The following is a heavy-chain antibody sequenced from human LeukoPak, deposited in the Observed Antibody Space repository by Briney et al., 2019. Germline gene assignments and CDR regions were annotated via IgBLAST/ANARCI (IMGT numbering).Heavy chain of an antibody. CDR2: ISSSHDI. CDR1: GFTFSSYS. Sequence: GGSLRLSCAASGFTFSSYSMNWVRQAPGKGLEWVSSISSSHDIYYADSVKGRLTISRDNTKNSLYLQMNSLRAEDTAVYYCAKDHSAYYYDTSGYYYFDYWGQGTLVTVSS. CDR3: AKDHSAYYYDTSGYYYFDY. J-gene: IGHJ4*02. V-gene: IGHV3-21*04. D-gene: IGHD3-22*01.